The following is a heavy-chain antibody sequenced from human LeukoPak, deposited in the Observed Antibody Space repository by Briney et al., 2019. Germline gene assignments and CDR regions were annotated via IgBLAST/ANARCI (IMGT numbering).Heavy chain of an antibody. CDR2: ISAYNGNT. V-gene: IGHV1-18*01. CDR1: GYIFTNYG. J-gene: IGHJ4*02. CDR3: ARVGMIVVASYYFDY. D-gene: IGHD3-22*01. Sequence: ASVKVSCKASGYIFTNYGISWVRQAPGQGLEWMGWISAYNGNTNYAQKLQGRVTMTTDTSTSTAYMELRSLRSDDTAVYYCARVGMIVVASYYFDYWGQGTLVTVSS.